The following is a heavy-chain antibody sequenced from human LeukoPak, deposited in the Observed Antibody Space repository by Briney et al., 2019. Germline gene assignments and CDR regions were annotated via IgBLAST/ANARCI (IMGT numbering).Heavy chain of an antibody. D-gene: IGHD2-2*01. J-gene: IGHJ4*02. CDR1: GFTFSQYA. Sequence: PGGSLRLSCAASGFTFSQYAMHWVRQAPGKGLEWVANIWSDGSDQYYGDSVRGRFTISRDNSKNTLYLQMNSLRAEDTAVYYCAKGYCSSTSCFPPDYWGQGTLVTVSS. V-gene: IGHV3-30*02. CDR3: AKGYCSSTSCFPPDY. CDR2: IWSDGSDQ.